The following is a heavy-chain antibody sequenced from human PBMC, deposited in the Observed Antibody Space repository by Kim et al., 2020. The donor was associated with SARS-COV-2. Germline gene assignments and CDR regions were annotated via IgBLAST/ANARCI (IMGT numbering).Heavy chain of an antibody. CDR1: GGSINNYY. J-gene: IGHJ4*02. CDR3: AREGRYSYGYADY. Sequence: SETLSLTCTVSGGSINNYYWSWIRQPPGKGLEWIGYTYYSGSTNYNPSLQSRVTISLDTSKNQFSLNLRSVTTADTAVYYCAREGRYSYGYADYWGQGTLVTVSS. CDR2: TYYSGST. D-gene: IGHD5-18*01. V-gene: IGHV4-59*13.